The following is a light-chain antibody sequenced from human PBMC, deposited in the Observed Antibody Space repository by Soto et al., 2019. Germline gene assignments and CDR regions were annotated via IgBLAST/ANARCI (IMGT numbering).Light chain of an antibody. Sequence: DIQMTQSPSTLSASVGDRVTITCRASQTISSWLAWYQQKPGKAPKLLIYKASSLESGVPSRFSGSGSGTEFTLTVSSLQPGDFATYYCQQYSSSPKTFGQGTKVEIK. J-gene: IGKJ1*01. CDR1: QTISSW. V-gene: IGKV1-5*03. CDR3: QQYSSSPKT. CDR2: KAS.